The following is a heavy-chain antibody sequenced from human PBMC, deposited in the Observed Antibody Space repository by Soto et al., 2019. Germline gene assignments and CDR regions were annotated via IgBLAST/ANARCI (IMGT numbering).Heavy chain of an antibody. CDR1: GFTFSSYA. V-gene: IGHV3-23*01. CDR3: AKDREREYSSSLNSPASDY. Sequence: GSLRLSCAASGFTFSSYAMSWVRQAPGKGLEWVSAISGSGGSTYYADSVKGRFTTSRDNSKNTLYLQMNSLRAEDTAVYYCAKDREREYSSSLNSPASDYWGQGTLVTVSS. CDR2: ISGSGGST. D-gene: IGHD6-6*01. J-gene: IGHJ4*02.